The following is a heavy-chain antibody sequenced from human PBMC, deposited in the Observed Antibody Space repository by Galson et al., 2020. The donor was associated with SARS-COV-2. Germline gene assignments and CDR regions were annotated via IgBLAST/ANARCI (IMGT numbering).Heavy chain of an antibody. J-gene: IGHJ6*02. CDR3: VTGSGYCSDGDCFYYGLGV. CDR1: GGSFNDYY. CDR2: IIHSGST. Sequence: SETLSLTCAVYGGSFNDYYWTWIRQPPGRGLEWIGEIIHSGSTNYNPSLKSRVTISLDASKTQFSLNLSSVTAADTAVYYCVTGSGYCSDGDCFYYGLGVWGQGTTVTVSS. D-gene: IGHD2-15*01. V-gene: IGHV4-34*01.